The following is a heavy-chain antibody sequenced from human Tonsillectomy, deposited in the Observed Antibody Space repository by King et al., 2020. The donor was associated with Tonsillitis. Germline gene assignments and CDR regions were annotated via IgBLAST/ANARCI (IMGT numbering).Heavy chain of an antibody. CDR2: LSSSSSYM. CDR1: GFPFSSYS. J-gene: IGHJ4*02. D-gene: IGHD6-13*01. V-gene: IGHV3-21*01. CDR3: ARARSTIAAAGTGPYYFDY. Sequence: QLVQSGGGLVKPGGSLRLSCAASGFPFSSYSMTWVRQAPGKGLDWVSSLSSSSSYMYYADSVKGRFTISRDNAKNSLYLQMNSLRAEDTAVYYFARARSTIAAAGTGPYYFDYWGQGTLVTVSS.